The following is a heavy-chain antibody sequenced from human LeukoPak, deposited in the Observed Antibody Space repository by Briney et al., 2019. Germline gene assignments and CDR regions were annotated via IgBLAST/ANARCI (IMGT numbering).Heavy chain of an antibody. Sequence: GGSLRLSCAASGFTFSSYEMNWVRQAPGKGLEWVSYISSSGSTIYYADSVKGRFTISRDNAKNSLYLQMNSLRAEDTAVYYCARAQYSSSSGWFDPWGQGTLVTVSS. J-gene: IGHJ5*02. V-gene: IGHV3-48*03. CDR2: ISSSGSTI. CDR3: ARAQYSSSSGWFDP. CDR1: GFTFSSYE. D-gene: IGHD6-6*01.